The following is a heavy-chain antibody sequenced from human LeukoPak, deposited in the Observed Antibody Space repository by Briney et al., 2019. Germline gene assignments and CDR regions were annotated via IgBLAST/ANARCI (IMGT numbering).Heavy chain of an antibody. CDR1: VYSFTSYW. V-gene: IGHV5-51*01. J-gene: IGHJ4*02. CDR2: MYPGDSDT. D-gene: IGHD6-13*01. CDR3: ARRGISSWYVVY. Sequence: GESLKISCKCSVYSFTSYWIGWVRQMPGKGLEWMGIMYPGDSDTRYSPSFQGQVTISADKSISTAYLQWSSLKASDTAMYYCARRGISSWYVVYWGQRTLVTVSS.